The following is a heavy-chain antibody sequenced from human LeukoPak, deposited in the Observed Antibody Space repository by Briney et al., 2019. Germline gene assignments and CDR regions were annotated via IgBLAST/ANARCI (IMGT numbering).Heavy chain of an antibody. V-gene: IGHV4-39*07. J-gene: IGHJ4*02. CDR3: AREGDSSVYYDY. Sequence: SETLSLTCTVSGDSVSSGSYYWSWIRQPPGKGLEWIGEIHHSGSTNYNPSLKSRVTISVDTSKNQFSLKLSSVTAADTAVYYCAREGDSSVYYDYWGQGTLVTVSS. CDR1: GDSVSSGSYY. D-gene: IGHD3-22*01. CDR2: IHHSGST.